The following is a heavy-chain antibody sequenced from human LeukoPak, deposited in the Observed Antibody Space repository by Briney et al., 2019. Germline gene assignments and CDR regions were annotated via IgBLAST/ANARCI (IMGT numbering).Heavy chain of an antibody. CDR1: GYTFSSYG. CDR3: ARDSRRGYRYGYDY. J-gene: IGHJ4*02. D-gene: IGHD5-18*01. V-gene: IGHV1-18*01. Sequence: GASVKVSCKASGYTFSSYGVSWVRQAPGQGLEWMGWINTYNVNTNYAQKFQGRVTLTTDASTSTAYMELRSLRSDDTAVYYCARDSRRGYRYGYDYWGQGTLVTVSS. CDR2: INTYNVNT.